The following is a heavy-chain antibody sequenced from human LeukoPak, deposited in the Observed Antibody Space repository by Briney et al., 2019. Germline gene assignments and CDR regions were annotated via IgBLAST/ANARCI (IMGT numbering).Heavy chain of an antibody. CDR3: ARPTSIIPASNVYYYYYYAMDV. Sequence: ASVKVSCKASGYTFTNYYMHWVRQAPGQGLEWMGIINPSGGTTTYAHKFQDRVTMTRDTSTSTVYMEVGSLRPEDTAVYYCARPTSIIPASNVYYYYYYAMDVWGQGTTVTVSS. CDR1: GYTFTNYY. J-gene: IGHJ6*02. D-gene: IGHD2-2*01. CDR2: INPSGGTT. V-gene: IGHV1-46*01.